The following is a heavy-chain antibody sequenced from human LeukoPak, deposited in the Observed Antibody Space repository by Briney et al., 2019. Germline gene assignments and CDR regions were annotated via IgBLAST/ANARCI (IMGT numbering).Heavy chain of an antibody. J-gene: IGHJ4*02. D-gene: IGHD5-12*01. Sequence: SETLSLTCAVYGGSFSGYYWSWIRQPPGKGLEWIGEINHSGSTNYNPSLKSRVTISVDTSKNQFSLKLSSVTAADTAVYYCARCPGRYSGYGGRFDYWGQGTLVTVSS. V-gene: IGHV4-34*01. CDR1: GGSFSGYY. CDR2: INHSGST. CDR3: ARCPGRYSGYGGRFDY.